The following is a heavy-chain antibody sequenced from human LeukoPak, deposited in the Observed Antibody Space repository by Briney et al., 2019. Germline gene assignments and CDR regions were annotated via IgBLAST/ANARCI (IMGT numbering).Heavy chain of an antibody. J-gene: IGHJ4*02. V-gene: IGHV3-64*01. CDR1: GFTFSSYG. Sequence: GGSLRLSCAASGFTFSSYGMHWVRQAPGKGLEYVSGMSTNGVSTYYANSVKGRFSISRDYSKNTLYLQIGSVRGQDMALYYCARGLSWFNPLDYWGQGTLVTVSS. D-gene: IGHD3-10*01. CDR3: ARGLSWFNPLDY. CDR2: MSTNGVST.